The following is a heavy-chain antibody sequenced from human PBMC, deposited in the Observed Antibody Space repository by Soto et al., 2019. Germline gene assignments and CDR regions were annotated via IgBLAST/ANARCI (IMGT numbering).Heavy chain of an antibody. CDR2: IYPGNSNT. V-gene: IGHV5-51*01. J-gene: IGHJ6*02. CDR1: GYSFTSYW. CDR3: AGPVATITSTSYYYYGMDV. D-gene: IGHD5-12*01. Sequence: GESLKISCEGSGYSFTSYWIGWVRQMPGKGPEWMGIIYPGNSNTRYSPSFQGQVTISADKSISTAYLQWSSLKASDTAMYYCAGPVATITSTSYYYYGMDVWGQGTTVTVSS.